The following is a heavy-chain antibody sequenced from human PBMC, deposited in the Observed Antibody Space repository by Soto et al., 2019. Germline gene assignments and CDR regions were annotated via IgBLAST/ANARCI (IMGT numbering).Heavy chain of an antibody. CDR3: AKDDVDCSSTSCYTPLYYYYGMDV. Sequence: PGGSLRLSCAASGFTFSSYAMSWVRQAPGKGLEWVSAISGSGGSTYYADSVKGRFTISRDNSKNTLYLQMNSLRAEDTAVYYCAKDDVDCSSTSCYTPLYYYYGMDVWGQGTTVTVSS. J-gene: IGHJ6*02. CDR2: ISGSGGST. V-gene: IGHV3-23*01. D-gene: IGHD2-2*02. CDR1: GFTFSSYA.